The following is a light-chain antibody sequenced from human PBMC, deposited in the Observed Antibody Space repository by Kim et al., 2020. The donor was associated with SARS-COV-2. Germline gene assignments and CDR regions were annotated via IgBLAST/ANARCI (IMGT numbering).Light chain of an antibody. V-gene: IGKV3-20*01. CDR1: QTVGRNY. J-gene: IGKJ5*01. CDR3: QQYASAPNT. CDR2: GAS. Sequence: SPGERATLSCRASQTVGRNYLAWYQQKPGQAPRLLIHGASPRATGIPDRFSGSGSGTDFSLTISRLEPEDFTVYYCQQYASAPNTFGQGTRLEIK.